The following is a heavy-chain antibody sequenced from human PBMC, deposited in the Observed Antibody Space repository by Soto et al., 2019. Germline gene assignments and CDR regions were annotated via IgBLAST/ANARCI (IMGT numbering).Heavy chain of an antibody. Sequence: QVQLVQSGAELKKPGASVKVSCMTSGYTFTAHCIHWVRQAAGQGLEWMGWINPNSGGTTYAKKFHARLTMTRDTSISTAYMELSGLTSDDTAVYYCAREDDLPMHSGLDVWGQGTTVTVSS. CDR1: GYTFTAHC. J-gene: IGHJ6*02. CDR3: AREDDLPMHSGLDV. CDR2: INPNSGGT. V-gene: IGHV1-2*02. D-gene: IGHD3-3*01.